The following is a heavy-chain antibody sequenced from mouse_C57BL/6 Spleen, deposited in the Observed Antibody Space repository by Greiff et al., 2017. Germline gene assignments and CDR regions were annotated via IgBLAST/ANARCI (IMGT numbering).Heavy chain of an antibody. CDR2: IWTGGGT. CDR3: ARNGAYYGRYYFDG. CDR1: GFSLTSYA. J-gene: IGHJ2*01. V-gene: IGHV2-9-1*01. Sequence: VQLQEPGPGLVAPSQSLSITCTVSGFSLTSYAISWVRQPPGKGLEWLGVIWTGGGTNYNSALESRLSSSKDNSKGQFFLKMNSLQTDDTARYYCARNGAYYGRYYFDGWGQGTTLTVSS. D-gene: IGHD1-1*01.